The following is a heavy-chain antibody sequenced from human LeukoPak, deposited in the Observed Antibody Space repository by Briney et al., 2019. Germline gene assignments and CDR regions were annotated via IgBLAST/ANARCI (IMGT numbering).Heavy chain of an antibody. CDR3: AKVYSSGWYLGAFDI. CDR2: ISGSGGST. J-gene: IGHJ3*02. CDR1: GFTFSSYA. Sequence: GGSLRLSCAASGFTFSSYAMSWVRQAPGKGLEWVSAISGSGGSTYYADPVKGRFTISRDNSKNTLYLQMNSLRAEDTAVYYCAKVYSSGWYLGAFDIWGQGTMVTVSS. V-gene: IGHV3-23*01. D-gene: IGHD6-19*01.